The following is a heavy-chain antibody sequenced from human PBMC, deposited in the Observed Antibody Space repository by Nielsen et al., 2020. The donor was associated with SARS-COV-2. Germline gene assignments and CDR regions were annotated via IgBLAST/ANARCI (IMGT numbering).Heavy chain of an antibody. D-gene: IGHD3-3*01. Sequence: ASVKVSCKASGYTFTSYAMNWVRQAPGQGLEWMGWINTNTGNPTYAQGFTGRFVFSLDTSVSTAYLQICSLKAEDTAVYYCARDIVNERLTFWSGYYSHFDYWGQGTLVTVSS. CDR3: ARDIVNERLTFWSGYYSHFDY. J-gene: IGHJ4*02. CDR1: GYTFTSYA. V-gene: IGHV7-4-1*01. CDR2: INTNTGNP.